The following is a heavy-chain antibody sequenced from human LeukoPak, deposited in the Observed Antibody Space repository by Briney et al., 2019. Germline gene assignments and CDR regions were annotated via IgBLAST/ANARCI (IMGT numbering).Heavy chain of an antibody. Sequence: GGSLRLSCAASGFTFNAYWMSWVRQAPGKGLEWVSYISRSSDAIHYADSVRGRFTISRDNANNSLYLQMKSLRAEDTAVYYCARDLGPRLRIDPWGQGTLVTVSS. J-gene: IGHJ5*02. CDR2: ISRSSDAI. CDR3: ARDLGPRLRIDP. D-gene: IGHD2-21*02. V-gene: IGHV3-48*04. CDR1: GFTFNAYW.